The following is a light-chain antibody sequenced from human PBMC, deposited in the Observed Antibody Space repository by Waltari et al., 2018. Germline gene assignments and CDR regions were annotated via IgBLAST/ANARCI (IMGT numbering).Light chain of an antibody. Sequence: QSALTQAASVSGSPGQPITISCTGTSRDVGGYNYVSWYQQHPGKAPKLIIYDVSNRPSGFSNRFSGSKSGNTASLTISGLQAEDEADYYCNSYASSNTRVFGGGTKLTVL. CDR3: NSYASSNTRV. J-gene: IGLJ3*02. CDR1: SRDVGGYNY. CDR2: DVS. V-gene: IGLV2-14*03.